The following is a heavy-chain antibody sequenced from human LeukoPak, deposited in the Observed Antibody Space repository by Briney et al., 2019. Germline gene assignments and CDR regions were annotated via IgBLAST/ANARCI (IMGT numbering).Heavy chain of an antibody. CDR2: IWYDGSNK. Sequence: GGSLRLSCAASGFTFSSYGIHWVRQAPGKGLEWVAVIWYDGSNKYYADSVKGRFTISRDNSKNTLYLQMNSLRAEDTAVYYCARDSGDYLPSDWGQGTLVTVSS. D-gene: IGHD4-17*01. J-gene: IGHJ4*02. CDR1: GFTFSSYG. CDR3: ARDSGDYLPSD. V-gene: IGHV3-33*01.